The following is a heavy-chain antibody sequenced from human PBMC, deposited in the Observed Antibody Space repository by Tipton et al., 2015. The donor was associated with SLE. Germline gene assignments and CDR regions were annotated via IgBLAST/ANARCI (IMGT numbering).Heavy chain of an antibody. D-gene: IGHD6-19*01. V-gene: IGHV3-11*01. CDR3: AREEQWLADWYFDL. Sequence: SLRLSCAASGFIFSDYYMSWIRQAPGKGLEWVSYISSSGSTIYYADSVKGRFTISRDNAKNSLYLQMNSLRAEDTAVYYCAREEQWLADWYFDLWGRGTLVTVSS. J-gene: IGHJ2*01. CDR1: GFIFSDYY. CDR2: ISSSGSTI.